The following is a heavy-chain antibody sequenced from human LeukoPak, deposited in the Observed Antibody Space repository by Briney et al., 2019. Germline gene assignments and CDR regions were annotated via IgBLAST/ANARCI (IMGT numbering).Heavy chain of an antibody. D-gene: IGHD5-12*01. CDR2: VSYDGSSK. V-gene: IGHV3-30*01. CDR1: GFLLSAYD. Sequence: PGGSLRLSRAASGFLLSAYDFHWVRQAPGKGLEWVAFVSYDGSSKNYAQSVKGRFTISRDNSKNTLYVQMNSLRREDTAVYYCARVAGHSGYDLKYWGQGALVTVSS. CDR3: ARVAGHSGYDLKY. J-gene: IGHJ4*02.